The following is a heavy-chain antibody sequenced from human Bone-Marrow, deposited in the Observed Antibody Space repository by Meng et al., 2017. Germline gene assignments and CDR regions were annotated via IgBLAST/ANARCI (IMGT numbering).Heavy chain of an antibody. Sequence: QEQLQQWGAGLLKPSETLSLTCAVYGGTFSDYYWSWIRQPPGKGLEWIGEINHSGGTKYTPSLESRVTISIDTSKNQFSLKLSSVTAADTAIYYCARQGDTAMATFDCWGQGTLVTVSS. J-gene: IGHJ4*02. CDR3: ARQGDTAMATFDC. D-gene: IGHD5-18*01. CDR1: GGTFSDYY. CDR2: INHSGGT. V-gene: IGHV4-34*01.